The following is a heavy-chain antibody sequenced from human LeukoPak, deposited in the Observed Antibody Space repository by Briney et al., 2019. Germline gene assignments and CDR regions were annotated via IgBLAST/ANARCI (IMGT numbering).Heavy chain of an antibody. CDR1: GFTFSSYA. Sequence: GGSLRLSCAASGFTFSSYAMSWVRQAPGKRLEWVSAISGSGGSTYYADSVKGRFTIPRDNSKNTLYLQMNSLRAEDTAVYYCAKDLDGWSSSWYEDFDYWGQGTLVTVSS. V-gene: IGHV3-23*01. J-gene: IGHJ4*02. CDR3: AKDLDGWSSSWYEDFDY. CDR2: ISGSGGST. D-gene: IGHD6-13*01.